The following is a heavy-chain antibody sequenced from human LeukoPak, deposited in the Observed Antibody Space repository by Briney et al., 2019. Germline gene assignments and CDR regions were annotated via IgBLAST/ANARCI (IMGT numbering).Heavy chain of an antibody. CDR1: GFSFRSYW. D-gene: IGHD3-10*01. Sequence: GGSLRLSCAASGFSFRSYWMSWVRQAPGKGLEXXXXXKQDGSEKYYVDSVKGRFTISRDNDKNSLYLQMNSLRAEDTAVYYCARGITMVRGHYYGMDVWGKGTTVTVSS. V-gene: IGHV3-7*03. J-gene: IGHJ6*04. CDR2: XKQDGSEK. CDR3: ARGITMVRGHYYGMDV.